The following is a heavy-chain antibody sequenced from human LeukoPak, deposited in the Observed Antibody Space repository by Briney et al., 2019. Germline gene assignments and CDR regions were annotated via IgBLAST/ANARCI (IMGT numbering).Heavy chain of an antibody. Sequence: ASVKVSCKVSGYTLTELYMHWVRQAPGKGLEWMGGFDPEDGETIYAQKFQGRVTMTEDTSTDTAYMELSSLISEDTAVYYCATDQRIAVAGTELRYWGQGTLVTVSS. V-gene: IGHV1-24*01. D-gene: IGHD6-19*01. CDR2: FDPEDGET. CDR1: GYTLTELY. CDR3: ATDQRIAVAGTELRY. J-gene: IGHJ4*02.